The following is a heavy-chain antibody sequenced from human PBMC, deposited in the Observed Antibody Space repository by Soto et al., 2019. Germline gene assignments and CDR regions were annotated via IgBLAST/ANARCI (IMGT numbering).Heavy chain of an antibody. D-gene: IGHD2-15*01. J-gene: IGHJ4*02. V-gene: IGHV1-2*04. Sequence: ASVKVSCKASGYTFTGYYMHWVRQAPGQGLEWMGWINPNSGGTNYAQKFQGWVTMTRDTSISTAYMELSRLRSDDTAVYYCASDYCSGGSCYLYYFDYWGQGTLVTVSS. CDR3: ASDYCSGGSCYLYYFDY. CDR1: GYTFTGYY. CDR2: INPNSGGT.